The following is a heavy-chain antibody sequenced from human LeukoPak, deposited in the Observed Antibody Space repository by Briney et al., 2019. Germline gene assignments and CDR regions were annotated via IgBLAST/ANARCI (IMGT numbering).Heavy chain of an antibody. V-gene: IGHV3-48*04. D-gene: IGHD6-6*01. CDR3: ARDPYSSSSARLD. CDR2: ISSSGSTI. J-gene: IGHJ4*02. Sequence: GGSLRLSCAASGFTFSSYAMHWVRQAPGKGLEWVSYISSSGSTIYYADSVKGRFTISRDNAKNSLYLQMNSLRAEDTAVYYCARDPYSSSSARLDWGQGTLVTVSS. CDR1: GFTFSSYA.